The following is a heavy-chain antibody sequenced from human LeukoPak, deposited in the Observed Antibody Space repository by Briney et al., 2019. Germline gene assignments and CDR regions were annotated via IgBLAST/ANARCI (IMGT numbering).Heavy chain of an antibody. Sequence: PSETLSLTCAVSGGSISSGGYSWSWIRQPPGKGLEWIGEINHSGSTNYNPSLKSRVTISVDTSKNQFSLKLSSVTATDTAVYYCARHGGSGSYEDYYYMDVWGKGTTVTISS. CDR3: ARHGGSGSYEDYYYMDV. CDR2: INHSGST. V-gene: IGHV4-30-2*01. D-gene: IGHD3-10*01. J-gene: IGHJ6*03. CDR1: GGSISSGGYS.